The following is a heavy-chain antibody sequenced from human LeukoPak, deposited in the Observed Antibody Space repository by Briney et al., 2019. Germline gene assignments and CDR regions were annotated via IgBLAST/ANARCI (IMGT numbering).Heavy chain of an antibody. D-gene: IGHD5-24*01. V-gene: IGHV4-34*01. CDR1: GGSFSGYY. J-gene: IGHJ4*02. CDR2: INHSGST. CDR3: AREMATIEYFDY. Sequence: SETLSLTCAVYGGSFSGYYWSWIRQPPGKGLEWIGEINHSGSTNYNPSLKSRVTISVDTSKNQFSLKLSSVTAADTAVYYCAREMATIEYFDYWGQGTLVTVSS.